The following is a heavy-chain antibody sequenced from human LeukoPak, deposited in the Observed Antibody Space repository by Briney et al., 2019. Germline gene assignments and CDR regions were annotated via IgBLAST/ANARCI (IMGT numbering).Heavy chain of an antibody. CDR1: GYTFTSYD. V-gene: IGHV1-2*04. Sequence: EASVKVSCKASGYTFTSYDINWVRQAPGQGLEWMGWINPNSGGTNYAQKFQGWVTMTRDTSISTAYMELSRLRSDDTAVYYCARENTVTTDYYYGMDVWGQGTTVTVSS. D-gene: IGHD4-17*01. CDR2: INPNSGGT. J-gene: IGHJ6*02. CDR3: ARENTVTTDYYYGMDV.